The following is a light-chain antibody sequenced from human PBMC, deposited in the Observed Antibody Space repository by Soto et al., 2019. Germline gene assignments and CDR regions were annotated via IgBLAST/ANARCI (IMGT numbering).Light chain of an antibody. J-gene: IGKJ1*01. Sequence: DIQMTQSPSSLSASVGDRVTITCRASQGISNYLAWYQQKPGQAPRLLIYGTSRRATGVPDRFSASGSGTDFTLNISRLEPGDFAVYYCQQYGLLPPCTFGQGTKV. CDR1: QGISNY. V-gene: IGKV1-NL1*01. CDR2: GTS. CDR3: QQYGLLPPCT.